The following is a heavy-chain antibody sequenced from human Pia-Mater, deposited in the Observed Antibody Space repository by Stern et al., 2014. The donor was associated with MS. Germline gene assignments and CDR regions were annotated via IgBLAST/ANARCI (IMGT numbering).Heavy chain of an antibody. D-gene: IGHD2-21*01. Sequence: VQLVQSGAEVKKPGDSLKISCKTSGYTFINNCIAWVRQAPGKGLEWIGISYPGDSDIRYSPSFQGHVTISVDKSISTAYLQWSSLKPSDSAVYYCARWSIACDSWGQGALITVSS. CDR3: ARWSIACDS. CDR2: SYPGDSDI. CDR1: GYTFINNC. V-gene: IGHV5-51*03. J-gene: IGHJ4*02.